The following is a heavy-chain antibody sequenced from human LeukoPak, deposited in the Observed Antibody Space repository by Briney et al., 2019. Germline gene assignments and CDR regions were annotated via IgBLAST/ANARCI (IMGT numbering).Heavy chain of an antibody. CDR3: ARLTRSYYYYYYMDV. Sequence: SETLSLTCTVSGYSISSGYYWGWIRQPPGKGLEWIGSVYHSGSTYYNPSLKSRVTISVDTSKNQFSLKLSSVTAADTAVYYCARLTRSYYYYYYMDVWGKGTTVTVSS. J-gene: IGHJ6*03. CDR2: VYHSGST. CDR1: GYSISSGYY. V-gene: IGHV4-38-2*02.